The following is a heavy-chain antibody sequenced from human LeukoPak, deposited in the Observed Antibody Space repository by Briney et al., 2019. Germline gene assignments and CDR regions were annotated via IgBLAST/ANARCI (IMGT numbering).Heavy chain of an antibody. V-gene: IGHV4-31*03. J-gene: IGHJ5*02. Sequence: PSETLSLTCTVSGGSISSGGYYWSWIRQHPGKGLEWIGYIYYSGSTYYNPSLKSRVTISVDTSKNQFSLKLSSVTAADTAVYYCARVGRIVVVPAAMGWFGPWGQGTLVTVSS. CDR2: IYYSGST. CDR3: ARVGRIVVVPAAMGWFGP. D-gene: IGHD2-2*01. CDR1: GGSISSGGYY.